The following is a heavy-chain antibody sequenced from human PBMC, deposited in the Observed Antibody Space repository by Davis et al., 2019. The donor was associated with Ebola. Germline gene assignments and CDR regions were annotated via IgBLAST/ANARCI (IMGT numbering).Heavy chain of an antibody. V-gene: IGHV4-59*01. CDR3: ARDSVGALDV. CDR2: ITYTGYT. J-gene: IGHJ3*01. Sequence: MPSETLSLTCPVPGGSITGYSWNWIRQSPGKGLEWIGFITYTGYTTYNPSLKSRVSMSVDPSGNHFSLDLKSVTAADTAVYYCARDSVGALDVWGHGTMVTVS. CDR1: GGSITGYS.